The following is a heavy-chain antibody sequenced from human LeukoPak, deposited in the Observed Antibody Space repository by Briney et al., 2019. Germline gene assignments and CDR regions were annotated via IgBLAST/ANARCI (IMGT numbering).Heavy chain of an antibody. Sequence: SETLSLTCTVSGGSISSSSYYWGWIRQPPGKGLEWIGSIYYSGSTYYNPSLKSRVTISVDTSKNQFSLKLSSVTAADTAVYYCARDPEYQLQFNYYYGMDVWGQGTTVTVSS. CDR1: GGSISSSSYY. CDR3: ARDPEYQLQFNYYYGMDV. J-gene: IGHJ6*02. D-gene: IGHD2-2*01. CDR2: IYYSGST. V-gene: IGHV4-39*07.